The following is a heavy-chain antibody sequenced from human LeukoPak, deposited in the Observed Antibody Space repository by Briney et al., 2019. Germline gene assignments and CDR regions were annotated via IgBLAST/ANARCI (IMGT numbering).Heavy chain of an antibody. V-gene: IGHV3-23*01. Sequence: GGSLRLSCAASGFTFNNYAMTWVRQAPGEGLQWVSSVISNGGSTYHADSVRGRFTISRDNAKNSLYLQMNSLRVEDTAVYYCAKEGRSLQTYWGQGTLVTVSS. D-gene: IGHD5-24*01. J-gene: IGHJ4*02. CDR2: VISNGGST. CDR1: GFTFNNYA. CDR3: AKEGRSLQTY.